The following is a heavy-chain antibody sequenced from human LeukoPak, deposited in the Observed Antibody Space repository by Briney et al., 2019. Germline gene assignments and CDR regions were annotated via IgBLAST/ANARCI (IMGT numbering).Heavy chain of an antibody. V-gene: IGHV3-11*01. CDR2: ISGSGSAI. CDR1: GGSISRSYYY. J-gene: IGHJ3*02. Sequence: LSLTCTVSGGSISRSYYYWGWIRQPPGTGLDWVSYISGSGSAIYYADSVKGRFTISRDNSKNTLYLQMNSLRAEDTAVYYCAKDYDSSGYYYGAFDIWGQGTMVTVSS. CDR3: AKDYDSSGYYYGAFDI. D-gene: IGHD3-22*01.